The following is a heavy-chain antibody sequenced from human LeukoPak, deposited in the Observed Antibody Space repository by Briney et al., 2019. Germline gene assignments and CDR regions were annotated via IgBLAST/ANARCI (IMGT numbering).Heavy chain of an antibody. D-gene: IGHD3-10*01. CDR1: GFSFNDEY. Sequence: GGSLRLSRVASGFSFNDEYMSWIRQAAGQGLQWIAYISASGDFRRSSDSVKGQFTISRDNAKRLLYLQTDSLGEEDTAVYYCARTRGAGPGGHFDSWGQGVLVIVSS. CDR2: ISASGDFR. V-gene: IGHV3-11*01. CDR3: ARTRGAGPGGHFDS. J-gene: IGHJ4*02.